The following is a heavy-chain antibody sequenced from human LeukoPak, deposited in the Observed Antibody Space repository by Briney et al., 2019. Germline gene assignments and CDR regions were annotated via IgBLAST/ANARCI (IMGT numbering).Heavy chain of an antibody. D-gene: IGHD4-17*01. V-gene: IGHV3-74*01. CDR3: TTSGFSGDYEYYFDN. J-gene: IGHJ4*02. CDR1: GFTLSTYW. Sequence: GGSLRLSCAASGFTLSTYWMHWVRRAPGKGLMWVSRINSDGSSTTYADSVKGRFTISRDNAKNTLHLQMNSLRPEDTAVYYCTTSGFSGDYEYYFDNWGQGTLVTVSS. CDR2: INSDGSST.